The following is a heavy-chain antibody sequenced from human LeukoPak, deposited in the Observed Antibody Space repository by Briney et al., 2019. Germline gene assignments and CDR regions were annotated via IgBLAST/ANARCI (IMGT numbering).Heavy chain of an antibody. CDR3: ARGSSGFDY. Sequence: SESLSLTCTVSGGSISSYYWSWIRQPPGKGLEWIGYIYYSGSTNYNPSLKSRVTISVDTSKNQFSLKLSSVTAADTAVYYCARGSSGFDYWGQGTLVTVSS. CDR1: GGSISSYY. D-gene: IGHD6-19*01. V-gene: IGHV4-59*01. CDR2: IYYSGST. J-gene: IGHJ4*02.